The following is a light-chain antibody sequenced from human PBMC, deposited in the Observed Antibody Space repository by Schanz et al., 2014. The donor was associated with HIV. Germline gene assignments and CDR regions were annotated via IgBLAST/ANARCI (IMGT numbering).Light chain of an antibody. V-gene: IGKV3D-15*01. CDR3: QQRYNLFT. CDR2: GAS. J-gene: IGKJ4*01. Sequence: EIVMTQSPATLSVSPGERATLSCRASQSVSSNLAWYQQKPGQAPRLLIYGASSGATGVPDRFSGSGSGTDFNLTISGLEPEDFAVYYCQQRYNLFTFGGGTKVEIK. CDR1: QSVSSN.